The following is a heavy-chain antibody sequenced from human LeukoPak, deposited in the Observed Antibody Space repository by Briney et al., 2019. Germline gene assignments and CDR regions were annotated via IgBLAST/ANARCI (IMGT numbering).Heavy chain of an antibody. D-gene: IGHD1-26*01. CDR2: IYPGDSDT. CDR3: ARRVGGTTSRAFDI. CDR1: GYSFTSYW. V-gene: IGHV5-51*01. J-gene: IGHJ3*02. Sequence: LGESLKISCKGSGYSFTSYWIAWVRPMPGKGLEYMGIIYPGDSDTRYSPSFQGQVTISADKSISTAYLQWSSLKASDTAMYYCARRVGGTTSRAFDIWGQGTMVSVSS.